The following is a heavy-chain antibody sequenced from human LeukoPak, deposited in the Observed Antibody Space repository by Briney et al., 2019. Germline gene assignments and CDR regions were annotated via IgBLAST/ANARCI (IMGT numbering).Heavy chain of an antibody. V-gene: IGHV7-4-1*02. J-gene: IGHJ5*02. D-gene: IGHD4-17*01. CDR3: AREDVNTVTTGNWFDP. CDR2: ICTNTGNP. CDR1: GYTFSNYD. Sequence: ASVKVSCKTSGYTFSNYDMVWVRQAPGQGLEWMGWICTNTGNPTYAQGFTGRFVFSLDTSVSTAYLEINSLTTEDTAVYYCAREDVNTVTTGNWFDPWGQGTLVTVSS.